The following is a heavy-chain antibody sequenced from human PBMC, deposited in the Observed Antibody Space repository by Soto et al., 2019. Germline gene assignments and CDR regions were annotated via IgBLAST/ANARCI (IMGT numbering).Heavy chain of an antibody. J-gene: IGHJ5*02. CDR3: ARGQRFSDWFDP. D-gene: IGHD3-3*01. CDR2: VYSSGGT. V-gene: IGHV4-4*07. CDR1: GCSMSSYY. Sequence: QVHLQQSGPGLVNPSETLSLTCTVSGCSMSSYYWTWIRQPAGKGLEWIGRVYSSGGTHYNPSLKSRVTISLDTSKNQFSLRLLSVNDADTAVYYCARGQRFSDWFDPWGQGTLVTVSS.